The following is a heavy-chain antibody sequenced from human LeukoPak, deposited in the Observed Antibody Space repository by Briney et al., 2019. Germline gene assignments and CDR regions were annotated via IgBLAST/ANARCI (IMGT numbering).Heavy chain of an antibody. CDR3: VSAKFLVRGVSWFDP. J-gene: IGHJ5*02. CDR2: INTSGST. Sequence: SETLSLTCTVSGGSISSYYWSWIRQPAGKGLEWIGRINTSGSTNYNPSLKSRVTISADTSKNQFSLKLTSVTAADTAVYYCVSAKFLVRGVSWFDPWGQGTLVTVSS. V-gene: IGHV4-4*07. CDR1: GGSISSYY. D-gene: IGHD3-10*01.